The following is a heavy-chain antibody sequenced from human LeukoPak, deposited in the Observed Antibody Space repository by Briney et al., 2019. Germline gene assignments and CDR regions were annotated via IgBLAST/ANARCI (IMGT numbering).Heavy chain of an antibody. CDR3: VRAVTYDDLWSGYLYWFDP. J-gene: IGHJ5*02. CDR2: ISYDGRNK. V-gene: IGHV3-30*03. CDR1: GFTFNSFG. D-gene: IGHD3-3*01. Sequence: QPGGSLRLSCAASGFTFNSFGMHWVRQAPGKGLEWLAVISYDGRNKYYADSVKGRFTISRDNAKDTLYLQMNSLRAEDTAVYYCVRAVTYDDLWSGYLYWFDPWGQGTLVTVSS.